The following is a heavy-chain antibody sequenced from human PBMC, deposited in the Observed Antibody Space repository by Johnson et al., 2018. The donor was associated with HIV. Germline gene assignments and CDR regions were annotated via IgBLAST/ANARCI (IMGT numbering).Heavy chain of an antibody. Sequence: VQLVESGGGVVQPGRSLRLSCVASGLTFSSYGMHWVRQAPGKGLEWVAIVSYDGSKKYYPDSVKGRFTISRDNSKNTLYLQMDSLRAEDTAVYYCARDGPWLQSQRDASDIWGQGTMVTVSS. CDR2: VSYDGSKK. CDR1: GLTFSSYG. D-gene: IGHD5-24*01. V-gene: IGHV3-30*03. CDR3: ARDGPWLQSQRDASDI. J-gene: IGHJ3*02.